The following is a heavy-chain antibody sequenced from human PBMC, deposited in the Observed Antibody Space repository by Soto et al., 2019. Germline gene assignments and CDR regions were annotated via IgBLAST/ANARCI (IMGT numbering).Heavy chain of an antibody. Sequence: GGSLRLSCAASGFTFSSYGMHWVRQAPGKGLEWVAVISYDGSNKYYADSVKGRYTISRDNSKNTLYLQMNSLRAEDTAVYYCAKAPLPSEASGSLDYWGQGTLVTVSS. CDR1: GFTFSSYG. CDR2: ISYDGSNK. J-gene: IGHJ4*02. D-gene: IGHD3-10*01. V-gene: IGHV3-30*18. CDR3: AKAPLPSEASGSLDY.